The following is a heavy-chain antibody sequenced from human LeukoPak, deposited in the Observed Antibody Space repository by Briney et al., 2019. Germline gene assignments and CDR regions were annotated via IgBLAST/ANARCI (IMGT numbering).Heavy chain of an antibody. V-gene: IGHV4-39*01. J-gene: IGHJ4*02. D-gene: IGHD6-6*01. CDR1: GGSITSSSYY. Sequence: SETLSLTCTVSGGSITSSSYYWGWIRQPPGKGLEWIGSIYYSGSTNYNPSLKSRVTISVDTSKNQFSLKLGSVTAADTAVYYCASIEYSSSPSGYYFDYWGQGTLVTVSS. CDR2: IYYSGST. CDR3: ASIEYSSSPSGYYFDY.